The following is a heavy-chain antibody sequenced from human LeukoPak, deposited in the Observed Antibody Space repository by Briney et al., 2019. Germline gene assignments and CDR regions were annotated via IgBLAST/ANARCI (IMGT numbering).Heavy chain of an antibody. CDR1: GGSFSGYY. CDR2: INHGAST. D-gene: IGHD3-3*01. V-gene: IGHV4-34*01. CDR3: ARGSITIFGVGDYYCYGMDV. Sequence: SSETLSLTCAMYGGSFSGYYWSWIRQPPGKGLEWIGEINHGASTNYNPSLKSRVTISVDTSKNQFSLKLSSVTAADTAVYYCARGSITIFGVGDYYCYGMDVWGQGTTVTVSS. J-gene: IGHJ6*02.